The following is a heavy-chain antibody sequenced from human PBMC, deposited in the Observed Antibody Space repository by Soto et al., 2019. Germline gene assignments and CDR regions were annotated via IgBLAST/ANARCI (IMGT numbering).Heavy chain of an antibody. CDR2: ISWKSGSI. J-gene: IGHJ4*02. Sequence: EVQLVESGGGLVQPGRSLRLSCAASGFTFDDYAMHWVRQAPGKGLWWVAGISWKSGSIGYADSVKGRFTISRDNAKNYLYLQMNSLRAEDTALYYCANDRGRVLSSYFDYWGQGTLVTVSS. D-gene: IGHD6-19*01. CDR1: GFTFDDYA. V-gene: IGHV3-9*01. CDR3: ANDRGRVLSSYFDY.